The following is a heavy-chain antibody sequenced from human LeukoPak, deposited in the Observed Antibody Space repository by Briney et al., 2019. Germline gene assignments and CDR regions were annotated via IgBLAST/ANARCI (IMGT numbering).Heavy chain of an antibody. D-gene: IGHD4-17*01. CDR3: VYYGDYANLDY. CDR2: ISAYNGNT. J-gene: IGHJ4*02. V-gene: IGHV1-18*01. Sequence: GASVKVSCKASGYTFTSYGITWVRQAPGQGLEWMGWISAYNGNTNYTQKLQGRVTMTTDTSTSTAYLDLRSLRSDDTAVYYCVYYGDYANLDYWGQGTLVTVSS. CDR1: GYTFTSYG.